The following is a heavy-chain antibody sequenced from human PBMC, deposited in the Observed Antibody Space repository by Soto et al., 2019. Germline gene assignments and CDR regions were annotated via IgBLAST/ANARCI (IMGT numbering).Heavy chain of an antibody. CDR1: GYTFTSYG. D-gene: IGHD3-22*01. J-gene: IGHJ3*02. Sequence: ASVKVSCKASGYTFTSYGISWVRQAPGQGLEWMGWISAYNGNTNYAQKLQGRVTMTTDTSTSTAYMELRSLRSDDTAVYYCASTYYDSSGYFDAFDIWGQGTMVTVSS. CDR3: ASTYYDSSGYFDAFDI. CDR2: ISAYNGNT. V-gene: IGHV1-18*01.